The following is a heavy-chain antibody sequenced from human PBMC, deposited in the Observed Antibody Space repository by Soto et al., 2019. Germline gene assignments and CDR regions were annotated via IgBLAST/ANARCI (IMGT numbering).Heavy chain of an antibody. Sequence: ASVKVSCKASGYTFTSYYMHWVRQAPGQGLEWMGIINPSGGSTSYAQKFQGRVTMTRATSTSTVYMELSSLRSEDTAVYYCARDLRDSYCTNGVSYWVPPVAGTYYWDQGTLVTVSS. CDR1: GYTFTSYY. D-gene: IGHD2-8*01. CDR3: ARDLRDSYCTNGVSYWVPPVAGTYY. J-gene: IGHJ4*02. V-gene: IGHV1-46*03. CDR2: INPSGGST.